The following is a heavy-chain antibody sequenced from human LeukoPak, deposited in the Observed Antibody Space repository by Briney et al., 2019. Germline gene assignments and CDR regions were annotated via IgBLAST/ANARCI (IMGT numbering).Heavy chain of an antibody. CDR1: GYTFTGYY. D-gene: IGHD1-1*01. J-gene: IGHJ5*02. CDR3: ARGRERGSFDP. V-gene: IGHV1-8*02. Sequence: ASVKVSCKASGYTFTGYYMHWVRQATGQGLEWMGWMSPNSGNTGYAQKFQGRVTMTRNTSISTAYMELSSLRSEDTAVYYCARGRERGSFDPWGQGTLVTVSS. CDR2: MSPNSGNT.